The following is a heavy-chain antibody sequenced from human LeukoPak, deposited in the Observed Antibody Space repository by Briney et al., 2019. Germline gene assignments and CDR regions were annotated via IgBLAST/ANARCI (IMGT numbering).Heavy chain of an antibody. V-gene: IGHV4-59*01. D-gene: IGHD3-3*01. Sequence: KPSETLSLTCTVSGGSISSYYWSWIRQPPGKGLEWIGYIYYSGSTNYNPSLKSRVTISVDTSKNQFSLKLSSVTAADTAVYYCARDSSRITIFGVPGSGWFDPWGQGTLVAVSS. J-gene: IGHJ5*02. CDR3: ARDSSRITIFGVPGSGWFDP. CDR1: GGSISSYY. CDR2: IYYSGST.